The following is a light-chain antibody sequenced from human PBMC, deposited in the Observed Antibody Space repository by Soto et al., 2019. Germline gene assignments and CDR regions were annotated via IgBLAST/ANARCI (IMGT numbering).Light chain of an antibody. Sequence: QSVLTPPASVSGSPGQSITISCTGTSSDIGGFYYVSWYRHHRGKDPKLMIYQVSNRPSGVSNRFSGSKSGNTASLTISGLQAEDEADYFCSSYSGSSTFYVFGAGTKVTVL. V-gene: IGLV2-14*01. CDR3: SSYSGSSTFYV. J-gene: IGLJ1*01. CDR1: SSDIGGFYY. CDR2: QVS.